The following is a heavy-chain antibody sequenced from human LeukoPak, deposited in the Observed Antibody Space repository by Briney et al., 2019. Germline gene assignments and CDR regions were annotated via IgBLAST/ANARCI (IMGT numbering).Heavy chain of an antibody. V-gene: IGHV4-30-4*01. CDR1: GGSISSGDYY. D-gene: IGHD3-10*01. CDR3: ARGEFGELLSYYYGMDV. Sequence: SQTLSLTCTVSGGSISSGDYYWSWIRQPPGKGLEWIGYIYYSGSTYYNPSLKSRVTISVDTTKNQFSLKLSSVNAADTAVYYCARGEFGELLSYYYGMDVWGKGTTVTVSS. J-gene: IGHJ6*04. CDR2: IYYSGST.